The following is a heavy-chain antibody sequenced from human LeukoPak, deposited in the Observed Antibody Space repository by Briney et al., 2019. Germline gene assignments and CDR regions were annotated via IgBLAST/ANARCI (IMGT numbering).Heavy chain of an antibody. CDR2: ISKNGKTI. D-gene: IGHD5-18*01. V-gene: IGHV3-11*01. CDR3: ARDSGYSYFDY. J-gene: IGHJ4*02. Sequence: GGSLRLSCAASGFTFSDYYMSWIRQAPGKGLEWLSYISKNGKTIYYADSIKGRFTISRDNAKKSVYLQMNSLRAEDTAVYYCARDSGYSYFDYWGQGTLVTVSS. CDR1: GFTFSDYY.